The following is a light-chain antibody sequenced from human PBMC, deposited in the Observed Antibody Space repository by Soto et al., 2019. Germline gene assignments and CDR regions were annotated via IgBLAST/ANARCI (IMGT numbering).Light chain of an antibody. CDR1: DIISNY. J-gene: IGKJ2*02. CDR2: AAS. CDR3: QRGYTTPRT. Sequence: DIQMTQSPSSLSASVGDRVSITCQTSDIISNYLNWYQQKPGEAPRLLIYAASSLQSGVPSRFSSSGSGTDFTLNITSLQPEDFATYYCQRGYTTPRTFGQGTQLEI. V-gene: IGKV1-39*01.